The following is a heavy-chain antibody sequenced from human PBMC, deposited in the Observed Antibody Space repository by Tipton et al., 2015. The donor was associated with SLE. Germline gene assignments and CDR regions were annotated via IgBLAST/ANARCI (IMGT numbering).Heavy chain of an antibody. J-gene: IGHJ4*02. CDR2: VYYSGST. CDR3: ARGDVVATLN. D-gene: IGHD5-12*01. Sequence: TLSLTCSVSGGSINRNIYYWAWIRHPPGKGLEWIGSVYYSGSTFYNPSLKSRVTISVGTSKNQFSLKLTSVTAADTAVYYCARGDVVATLNWGQGTLVTVSS. V-gene: IGHV4-39*07. CDR1: GGSINRNIYY.